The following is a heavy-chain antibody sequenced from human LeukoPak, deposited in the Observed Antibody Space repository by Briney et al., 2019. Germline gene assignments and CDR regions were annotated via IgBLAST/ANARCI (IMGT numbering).Heavy chain of an antibody. D-gene: IGHD3-9*01. J-gene: IGHJ6*02. CDR3: ARDLDDILTGYLYGMDV. CDR1: GFTFSSYA. V-gene: IGHV3-30-3*01. CDR2: ISYDGSNK. Sequence: PGGSLRLSCAASGFTFSSYAMHWVRQAPGKGLEWVAVISYDGSNKYYADSVKGRFTISRDNSKNTLYLQMNSLRAEDTAVYYCARDLDDILTGYLYGMDVWGQGTTVTVSS.